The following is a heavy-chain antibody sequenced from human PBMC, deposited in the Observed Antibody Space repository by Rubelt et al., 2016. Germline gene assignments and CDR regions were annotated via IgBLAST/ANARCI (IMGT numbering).Heavy chain of an antibody. CDR1: GSTFSHYY. CDR2: ISNSGSDK. CDR3: ARASQDAFDI. J-gene: IGHJ3*02. V-gene: IGHV3-11*01. Sequence: QVRLVESGGDLVKPGGSLRLSCAASGSTFSHYYMSWIRQAPGKGLEWVSYISNSGSDKYYADSVKGRFTISRDNAKGSLFMQMNSLRADDTAVYYCARASQDAFDIWGQGTMITVSS.